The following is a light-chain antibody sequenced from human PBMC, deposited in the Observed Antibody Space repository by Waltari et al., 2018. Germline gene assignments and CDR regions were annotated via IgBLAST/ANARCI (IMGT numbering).Light chain of an antibody. V-gene: IGLV2-8*01. J-gene: IGLJ3*02. Sequence: QSALTPPPSASGPPGQSITISCPAITTDLEGYAPVFWYQQHPGKAPKLLIYEVTKRPSGVPDRFSGSKSDNTASLAVSGLQAEDEADYYCSSYAGGSSLMFGGGTKLTVL. CDR2: EVT. CDR3: SSYAGGSSLM. CDR1: TTDLEGYAP.